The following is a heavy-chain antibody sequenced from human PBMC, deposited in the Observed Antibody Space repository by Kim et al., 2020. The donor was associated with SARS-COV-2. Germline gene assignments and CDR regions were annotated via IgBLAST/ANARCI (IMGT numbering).Heavy chain of an antibody. J-gene: IGHJ6*02. Sequence: ASVKVSCKASGYTFTSYDINWVRQATGQGLEWMGWMNPNSGNTGYAQKFQGRVTMTRNTSISTAYMELSSLRSEDTAVYYCASITQTQLRYFDHYGMDVWGQGTTVTVSS. CDR1: GYTFTSYD. D-gene: IGHD3-9*01. CDR2: MNPNSGNT. V-gene: IGHV1-8*01. CDR3: ASITQTQLRYFDHYGMDV.